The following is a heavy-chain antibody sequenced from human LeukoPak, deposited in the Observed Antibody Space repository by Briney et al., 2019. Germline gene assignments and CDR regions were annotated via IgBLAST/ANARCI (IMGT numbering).Heavy chain of an antibody. CDR2: IYHSGST. CDR3: ARGRPYYYDSSGYPPFDY. D-gene: IGHD3-22*01. CDR1: GFTFSSYW. V-gene: IGHV4-38-2*01. J-gene: IGHJ4*02. Sequence: YPGGSLRLSCAASGFTFSSYWMSWVRQAPGKGLEWIGSIYHSGSTYYNPSLKSRVTISVDTSKNQFSLKLSSVTAADTAVYYCARGRPYYYDSSGYPPFDYWGQGTLVTVSS.